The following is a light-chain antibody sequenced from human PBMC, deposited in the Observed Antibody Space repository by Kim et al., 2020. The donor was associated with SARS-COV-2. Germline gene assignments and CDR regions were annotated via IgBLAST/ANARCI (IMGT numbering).Light chain of an antibody. CDR2: GDN. CDR1: NNDVGSHDL. CDR3: CSYANGGTWV. Sequence: QSALTQPASVSGSPGQSITFSCSGTNNDVGSHDLVSWYQHHPGSAPKLVIYGDNQRPSGVSSRFSGSKSGNTASLTISGLYPEDEADYYCCSYANGGTWVFGGGTQLTVL. J-gene: IGLJ3*02. V-gene: IGLV2-23*01.